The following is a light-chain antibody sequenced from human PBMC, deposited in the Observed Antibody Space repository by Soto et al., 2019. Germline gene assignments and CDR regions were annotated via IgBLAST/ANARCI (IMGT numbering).Light chain of an antibody. CDR3: QQYNSYSSYT. J-gene: IGKJ2*01. Sequence: DIPMTQSPSTLPASVGDRVTITCRASQSISSWLAWYQQKPGKAPKLLIYKASSLESGVPSRFSGSGSGTEFTLTISSLQHDDFATYYCQQYNSYSSYTFGQGTKLEIK. CDR1: QSISSW. CDR2: KAS. V-gene: IGKV1-5*03.